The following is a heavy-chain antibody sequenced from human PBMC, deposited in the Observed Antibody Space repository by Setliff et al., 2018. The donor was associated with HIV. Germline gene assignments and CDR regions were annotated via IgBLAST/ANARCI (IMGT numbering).Heavy chain of an antibody. CDR1: GGSISISNFY. V-gene: IGHV4-61*01. J-gene: IGHJ4*02. CDR3: AGDNYYDSSGIDY. Sequence: PSETLSLTCSVSGGSISISNFYWSWIRQPPGKGLEWIGYIFYSGSTNYNPSLKSRVTISVDTSKSQFSLKLSSVTAADTAVYYCAGDNYYDSSGIDYWGRGTLVTVSS. CDR2: IFYSGST. D-gene: IGHD3-22*01.